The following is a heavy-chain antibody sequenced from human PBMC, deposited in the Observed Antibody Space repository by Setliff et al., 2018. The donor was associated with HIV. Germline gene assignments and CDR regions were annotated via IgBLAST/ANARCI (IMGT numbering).Heavy chain of an antibody. CDR3: ARDRNYQDTSGLDL. CDR2: IHHAGST. V-gene: IGHV4-38-2*02. Sequence: SETLSLTCAVSGYSISSNFLWGWVRQPPGQGLEWIGSIHHAGSTYYNPSLKSRVTISVDTSKNQFSLILTSATAADTAMYYCARDRNYQDTSGLDLWGPGTTVTVSS. CDR1: GYSISSNFL. J-gene: IGHJ6*01. D-gene: IGHD3-22*01.